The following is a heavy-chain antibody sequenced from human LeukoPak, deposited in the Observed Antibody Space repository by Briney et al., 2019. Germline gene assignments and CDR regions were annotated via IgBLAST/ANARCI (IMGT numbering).Heavy chain of an antibody. CDR3: ARSSQESSVVDWFDP. Sequence: PSETLSLTCAVSGYSISSGYYWGWIRQPPGQGLEWIGSIYHSGSTYYNPSLKSRVTISVDTSKNQFSLKLSSVTAADTAVYYCARSSQESSVVDWFDPWGQGTLVTVSS. D-gene: IGHD2-15*01. J-gene: IGHJ5*02. CDR2: IYHSGST. V-gene: IGHV4-38-2*01. CDR1: GYSISSGYY.